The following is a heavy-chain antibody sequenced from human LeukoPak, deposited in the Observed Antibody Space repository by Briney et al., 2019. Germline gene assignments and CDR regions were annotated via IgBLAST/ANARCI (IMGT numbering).Heavy chain of an antibody. V-gene: IGHV3-21*01. Sequence: GGSLRLSCAGSGLTFSTYGMHWVRQAPGKGLEWVSSISSSSSHIHSADSVKGRFTISRDNAKNSLYLQMNSLRAEDTAVYYCARDLYDSGGYSSPIDYWGQGTLVTVSS. D-gene: IGHD3-22*01. CDR2: ISSSSSHI. J-gene: IGHJ4*02. CDR1: GLTFSTYG. CDR3: ARDLYDSGGYSSPIDY.